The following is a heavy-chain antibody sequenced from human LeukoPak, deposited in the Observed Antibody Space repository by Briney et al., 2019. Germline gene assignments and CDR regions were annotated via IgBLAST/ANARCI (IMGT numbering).Heavy chain of an antibody. CDR1: GGSISSFH. CDR2: ISYSGST. J-gene: IGHJ6*03. CDR3: ARIVVVPAAKYYYYYYMDV. D-gene: IGHD2-2*01. Sequence: PSETLSLTCTVSGGSISSFHWSWIRQSPGKGLEWIGQISYSGSTNYNPSLKSRVTISVDTSKNQFSLKLSSVTAADTAVYYCARIVVVPAAKYYYYYYMDVWGKGTTVTVSS. V-gene: IGHV4-59*01.